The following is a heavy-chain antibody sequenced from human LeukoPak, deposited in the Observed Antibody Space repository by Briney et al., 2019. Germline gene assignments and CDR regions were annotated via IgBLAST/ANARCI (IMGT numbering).Heavy chain of an antibody. J-gene: IGHJ4*02. Sequence: GGSLRLSCEVSGFTFSNYAMSWVRQAPGKGLEWVSVISGNGGSTYYADSVKGRFTISRDNSKNTLYLHMRSLRAEDTAVYYCAKDVIAYCSAGSCGAFDYWGQGTPVTVSP. V-gene: IGHV3-23*01. CDR3: AKDVIAYCSAGSCGAFDY. CDR1: GFTFSNYA. D-gene: IGHD2-15*01. CDR2: ISGNGGST.